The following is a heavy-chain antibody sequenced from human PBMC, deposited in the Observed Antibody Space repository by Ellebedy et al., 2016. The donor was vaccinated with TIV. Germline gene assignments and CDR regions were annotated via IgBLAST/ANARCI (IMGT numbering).Heavy chain of an antibody. J-gene: IGHJ5*02. CDR3: ARQYYDDSSGYYYESPWFDP. Sequence: MPSETLSLTCTVSGGSISSSSYYWGWIRQPPGPGLEWIGSIYYSGSTYSNPSLKSRVTISVDTSKNQFSLKLSSVTAADTAVYYCARQYYDDSSGYYYESPWFDPWGQGTLVTVSS. CDR2: IYYSGST. V-gene: IGHV4-39*01. D-gene: IGHD3-22*01. CDR1: GGSISSSSYY.